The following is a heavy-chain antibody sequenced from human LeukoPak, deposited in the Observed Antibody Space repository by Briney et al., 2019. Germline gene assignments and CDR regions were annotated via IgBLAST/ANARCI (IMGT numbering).Heavy chain of an antibody. J-gene: IGHJ4*02. V-gene: IGHV3-30-3*01. CDR3: ARDISYGSGSYYNAFDY. Sequence: GGSLRLSCAASGFTFSSYAMHWVRQAPGKGLEWVAVISYDGSNKYYADSVKGRFTISRDNSKNTLYLQMNSLRAEDTAAYYCARDISYGSGSYYNAFDYWGQGTLVTVSS. CDR2: ISYDGSNK. CDR1: GFTFSSYA. D-gene: IGHD3-10*01.